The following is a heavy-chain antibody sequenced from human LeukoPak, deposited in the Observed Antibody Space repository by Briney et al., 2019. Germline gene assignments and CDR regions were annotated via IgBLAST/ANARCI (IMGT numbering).Heavy chain of an antibody. CDR3: ARDGPIGP. V-gene: IGHV4-59*01. D-gene: IGHD2-15*01. Sequence: SETLSLTCTVSGGSMSSYFWSWVRQPPGKGLEWIGYIYYSGSTNYNPSLKSRVTISVDTSKNQFSLNVTSVTAADTAVYYCARDGPIGPWGQGTLVTVSS. CDR2: IYYSGST. J-gene: IGHJ4*02. CDR1: GGSMSSYF.